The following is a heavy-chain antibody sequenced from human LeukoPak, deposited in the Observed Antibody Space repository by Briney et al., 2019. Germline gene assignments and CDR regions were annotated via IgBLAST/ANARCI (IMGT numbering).Heavy chain of an antibody. CDR3: ARDRNHGSGSFSYDC. Sequence: SQTLSLTCNVSRASTSSSYWHWIREPSGTGLQRIGDIYYSVNTNYNPFLKGRCTISVDTSKNQCCLRLRSVTAADTAVYYCARDRNHGSGSFSYDCWDQGTLVTVSS. CDR2: IYYSVNT. CDR1: RASTSSSY. J-gene: IGHJ4*02. D-gene: IGHD3-10*01. V-gene: IGHV4-59*01.